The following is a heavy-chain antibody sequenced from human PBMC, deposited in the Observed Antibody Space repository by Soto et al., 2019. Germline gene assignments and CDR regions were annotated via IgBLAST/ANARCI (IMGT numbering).Heavy chain of an antibody. CDR1: GYPVTAYY. Sequence: QLHLVQSGAVVKKPGASVTVSCSASGYPVTAYYMHWVRQAPGRGLEWMGGINPATGAAKYTQTFQGRVTVTRDTSTRTVFMELSGLTSEDTAVFYCARGVGVGVAGSAAFDMWGQGTLVTVSS. V-gene: IGHV1-2*02. D-gene: IGHD3-3*01. CDR3: ARGVGVGVAGSAAFDM. CDR2: INPATGAA. J-gene: IGHJ3*02.